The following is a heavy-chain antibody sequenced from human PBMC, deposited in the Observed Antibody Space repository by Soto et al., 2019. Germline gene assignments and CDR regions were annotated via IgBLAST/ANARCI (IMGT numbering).Heavy chain of an antibody. CDR3: ARGAEAKLLTPEFDY. CDR1: GFTFSSYD. CDR2: IGTAGDT. Sequence: GGSLRLSCAASGFTFSSYDMHWVRQATGKGLEWVSAIGTAGDTYYPGSVKGRFTISRENAKNSLYLQMNSLRAGDTAVYYCARGAEAKLLTPEFDYWGQGTLVTVSS. V-gene: IGHV3-13*01. D-gene: IGHD1-1*01. J-gene: IGHJ4*02.